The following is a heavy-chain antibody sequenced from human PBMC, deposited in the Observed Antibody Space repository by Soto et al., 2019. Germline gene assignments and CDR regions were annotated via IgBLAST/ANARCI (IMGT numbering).Heavy chain of an antibody. D-gene: IGHD3-22*01. CDR3: AAVPYYYDTSGTYFDY. CDR2: IVVGSGNT. CDR1: GFTFPSSA. Sequence: QMQLVQSGPEVKKPGTSVKVSCKASGFTFPSSAVQWVRQARGQRLEWIARIVVGSGNTNYAQKFQERLTISRDMSTNTAYMELSILRSQDTAVYYCAAVPYYYDTSGTYFDYWGQGTLVTVSS. J-gene: IGHJ4*02. V-gene: IGHV1-58*01.